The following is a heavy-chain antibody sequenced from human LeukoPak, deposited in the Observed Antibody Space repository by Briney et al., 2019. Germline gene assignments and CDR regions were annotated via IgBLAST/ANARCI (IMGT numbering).Heavy chain of an antibody. Sequence: PGGSLRLSRAASGFTFSSYEMKGVCEAPGKGLWWGSYISSSGSTIYYADSVKGQFTIYRDNANNSLYLEMNSLRDEDTAVYYCAELGITMIGGLWGKGTTVTISS. J-gene: IGHJ6*04. V-gene: IGHV3-48*03. CDR2: ISSSGSTI. CDR3: AELGITMIGGL. D-gene: IGHD3-10*02. CDR1: GFTFSSYE.